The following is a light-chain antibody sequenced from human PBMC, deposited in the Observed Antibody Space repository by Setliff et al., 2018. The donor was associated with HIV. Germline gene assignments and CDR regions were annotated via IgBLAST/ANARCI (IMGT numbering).Light chain of an antibody. J-gene: IGLJ1*01. CDR2: EVN. Sequence: QSALTQPASVSGSPGQSITMSCTGTKNDVGGHDVVSWYQQYPGKAPKLIIYEVNKRPSGLSNRFSGSKSGNTASLTISGLQAEDEADYYCSSYTFSSTPYVFGTGTKVTVL. CDR3: SSYTFSSTPYV. V-gene: IGLV2-14*02. CDR1: KNDVGGHDV.